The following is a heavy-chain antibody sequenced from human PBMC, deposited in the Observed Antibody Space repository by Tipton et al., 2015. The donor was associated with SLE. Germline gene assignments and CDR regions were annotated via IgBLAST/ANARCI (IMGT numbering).Heavy chain of an antibody. V-gene: IGHV3-48*03. J-gene: IGHJ4*02. D-gene: IGHD6-13*01. CDR3: AREGVSSPDY. CDR2: ISSSGYTI. Sequence: SLRLSCAASGFTFSSYEMSWVRQAPGKGLEWVSYISSSGYTIYYADSVKGRFTISRDNAKNSLYLQMNSLRAEDTALYYCAREGVSSPDYWGQGTLVTVSS. CDR1: GFTFSSYE.